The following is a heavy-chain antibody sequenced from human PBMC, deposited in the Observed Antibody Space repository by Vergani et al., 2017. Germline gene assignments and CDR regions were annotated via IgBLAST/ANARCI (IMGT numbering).Heavy chain of an antibody. CDR2: TYYRSKWYN. Sequence: QVQLQQSGPGLVKPSQTLSLTCAISGDSVSSNSAAWNWIRQSPSRGLEWLGRTYYRSKWYNDYAVSVKSRITINPDTSKNQFSLHLNSVTPEDTAVYYCARGTGFSGYDWGYYFDYWGQGTLVTVSS. D-gene: IGHD5-12*01. J-gene: IGHJ4*02. CDR1: GDSVSSNSAA. CDR3: ARGTGFSGYDWGYYFDY. V-gene: IGHV6-1*01.